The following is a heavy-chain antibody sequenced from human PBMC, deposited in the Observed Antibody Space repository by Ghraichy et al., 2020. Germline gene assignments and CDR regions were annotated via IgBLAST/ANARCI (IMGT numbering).Heavy chain of an antibody. CDR1: GASFSDYS. CDR3: ARGYYFDGTRLDS. J-gene: IGHJ4*02. CDR2: VNHGGGRSP. Sequence: SETLSLTCVVSGASFSDYSWIWIRQPPGEGLQWIAQVNHGGGRSPNYSPSLKSRLTISIDKSKNQFSLNLSSVTAADTAVYYCARGYYFDGTRLDSWGQGTLVTVSS. D-gene: IGHD3-22*01. V-gene: IGHV4-34*01.